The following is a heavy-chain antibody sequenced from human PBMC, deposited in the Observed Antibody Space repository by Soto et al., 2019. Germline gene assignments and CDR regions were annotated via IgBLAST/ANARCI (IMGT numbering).Heavy chain of an antibody. CDR3: AKDKVPVVVTAPFDY. CDR2: ISYDGSNK. CDR1: GFTFSSYG. D-gene: IGHD2-21*02. Sequence: QVQLVESGGGVVQPGRSLRLSCAASGFTFSSYGMHWVRQAPGKGLGWVAVISYDGSNKYYADSVKGRFTISRDNSKNTLYLQMNSLRAEDTAVYYCAKDKVPVVVTAPFDYWGQGTLVTVSS. J-gene: IGHJ4*02. V-gene: IGHV3-30*18.